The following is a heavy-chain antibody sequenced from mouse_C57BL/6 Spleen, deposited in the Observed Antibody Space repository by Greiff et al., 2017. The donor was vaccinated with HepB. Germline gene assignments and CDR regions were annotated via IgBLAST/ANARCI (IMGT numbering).Heavy chain of an antibody. Sequence: QVQLQQPGAELVMPGASVKLSCKASGYTFTSYWMHWVKQRPGQGLEWIGEIDPSDSYTNYNQKFKGKSTLTVDKSSSTAYMQLSSLTSEDSAVYYCALYYDYEGAMDYWGQGTSVTVSS. CDR3: ALYYDYEGAMDY. CDR1: GYTFTSYW. D-gene: IGHD2-4*01. CDR2: IDPSDSYT. V-gene: IGHV1-69*01. J-gene: IGHJ4*01.